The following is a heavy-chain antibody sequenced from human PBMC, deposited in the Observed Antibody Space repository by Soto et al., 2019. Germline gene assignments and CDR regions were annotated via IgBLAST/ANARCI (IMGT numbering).Heavy chain of an antibody. Sequence: SETLSLTCTVSGGSVSSGSYYWSWIRQPPGKGLEWIGYIYYSGSTNYNPSLKSRVTISVDTSKNQFSLKLSSVTAADTAVYYCARAERATATTWWFDPWGQGTLVTVSS. CDR2: IYYSGST. CDR1: GGSVSSGSYY. J-gene: IGHJ5*02. CDR3: ARAERATATTWWFDP. D-gene: IGHD1-1*01. V-gene: IGHV4-61*01.